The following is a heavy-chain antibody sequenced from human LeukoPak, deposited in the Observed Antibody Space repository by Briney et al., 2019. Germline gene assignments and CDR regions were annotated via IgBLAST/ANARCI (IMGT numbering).Heavy chain of an antibody. CDR3: YRCVRLELDNSGYYYY. CDR1: GFTFGDYA. V-gene: IGHV3-49*04. Sequence: GGSLRLSCTASGFTFGDYAMTWVRQAPGKGLGWVGFIRGKTYDGTTEYAASVKGRFTISRDDSKSFASMQMTRLKTEDTGIYYVYRCVRLELDNSGYYYYWGQGTLVTVSS. D-gene: IGHD3-22*01. CDR2: IRGKTYDGTT. J-gene: IGHJ4*02.